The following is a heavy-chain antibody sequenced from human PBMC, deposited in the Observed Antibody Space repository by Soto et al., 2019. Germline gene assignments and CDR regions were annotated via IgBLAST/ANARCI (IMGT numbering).Heavy chain of an antibody. Sequence: QVQLGESGGGSGKTSGSLRLSCAGSGFTFSEYYMSWVRQAHGKGLGCISYISGRGTHIYYADTVKGRCTISTDNAKNSVYLQIDSLRAEDTATYFCAKMLSAGLYDPVFHWGQGTLVYVSS. CDR2: ISGRGTHI. J-gene: IGHJ4*02. CDR1: GFTFSEYY. V-gene: IGHV3-11*01. CDR3: AKMLSAGLYDPVFH. D-gene: IGHD6-19*01.